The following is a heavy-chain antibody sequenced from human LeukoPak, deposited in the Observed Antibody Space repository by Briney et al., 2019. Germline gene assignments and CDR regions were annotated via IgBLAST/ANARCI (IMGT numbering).Heavy chain of an antibody. CDR1: GFTFSSYW. J-gene: IGHJ6*02. V-gene: IGHV3-74*01. D-gene: IGHD6-19*01. CDR2: INSDGSST. Sequence: GGSLRLSCAASGFTFSSYWMHWVRQAPGKGLVWVSRINSDGSSTSYADSVKGRFTISRDNAKNTLYLQMNSLRAEDTAVYYCARASSGPNYYYCGMDVWGQGTTVTVSS. CDR3: ARASSGPNYYYCGMDV.